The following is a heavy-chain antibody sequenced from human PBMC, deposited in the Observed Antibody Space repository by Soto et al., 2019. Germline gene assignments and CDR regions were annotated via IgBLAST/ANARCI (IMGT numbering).Heavy chain of an antibody. CDR3: AKSRGITIFETFFDY. Sequence: SETLSLTCAVSGYSVSTGYYWGWIRQPPGKGLEWIGSIFHSGSTYYNPSLHGRVTISVDTSKNNLSLRLRSVTAADTAVYFCAKSRGITIFETFFDYWGQGALVTVS. J-gene: IGHJ4*02. V-gene: IGHV4-38-2*01. D-gene: IGHD3-3*01. CDR2: IFHSGST. CDR1: GYSVSTGYY.